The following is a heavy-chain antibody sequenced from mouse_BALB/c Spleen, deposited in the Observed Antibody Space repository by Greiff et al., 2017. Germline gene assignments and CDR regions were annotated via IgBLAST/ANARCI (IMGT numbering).Heavy chain of an antibody. CDR2: INPSNGGT. Sequence: QVQLQQSGAELVKPGASVKLSCKASGYTFTSYYMYWVKQRPGQGLEWIGEINPSNGGTNFNEKFKSKATLTVDKSSSTAYMQLSSLTSEDSAVYYCTSYYYGSSYNDYYAMDYWGQGTSVTVSS. V-gene: IGHV1S81*02. CDR3: TSYYYGSSYNDYYAMDY. J-gene: IGHJ4*01. CDR1: GYTFTSYY. D-gene: IGHD1-1*01.